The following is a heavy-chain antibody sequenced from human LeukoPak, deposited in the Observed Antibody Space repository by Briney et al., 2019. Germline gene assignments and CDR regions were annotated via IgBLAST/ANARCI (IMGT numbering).Heavy chain of an antibody. CDR3: ARKDYGDY. CDR2: ISSSGSTM. Sequence: PGGSLRLSCAASGFTFSSYSMNWVRQAPGKGLEWVSYISSSGSTMYYADSVKGRFTISRDNAKNSLYLQMNSLRAEDTAVYYCARKDYGDYWGQGTLVTVSS. J-gene: IGHJ4*02. CDR1: GFTFSSYS. V-gene: IGHV3-48*01.